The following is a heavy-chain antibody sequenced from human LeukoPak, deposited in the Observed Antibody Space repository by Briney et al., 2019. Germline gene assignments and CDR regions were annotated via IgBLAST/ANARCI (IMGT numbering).Heavy chain of an antibody. J-gene: IGHJ4*02. Sequence: GGSLRLSCAASGFTVSSNYMSWVRQAPGKGLEWVSVIYSGGSTYYADSVKGRFTISRDNSKNTLYLQMNSLRAEDTAVYYCVRSLSDYDRNFDYWGQGTLVTVSS. D-gene: IGHD5-12*01. CDR1: GFTVSSNY. CDR2: IYSGGST. V-gene: IGHV3-53*01. CDR3: VRSLSDYDRNFDY.